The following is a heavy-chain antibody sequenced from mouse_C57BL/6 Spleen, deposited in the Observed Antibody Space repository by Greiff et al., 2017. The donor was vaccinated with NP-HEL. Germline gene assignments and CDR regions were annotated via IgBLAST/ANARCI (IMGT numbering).Heavy chain of an antibody. D-gene: IGHD2-4*01. CDR2: ISSGGSYT. Sequence: EVQVVESGGDLVKPGGSLKLSCAASGFTFSSYGMSWVRQTPDKRLEWVATISSGGSYTYYPDSVKGRFTISRDNAKNTLYLQMSSLKSEDTAMYYCARRPGDYDVPAWFAYWGQGTLVTVSA. J-gene: IGHJ3*01. V-gene: IGHV5-6*01. CDR1: GFTFSSYG. CDR3: ARRPGDYDVPAWFAY.